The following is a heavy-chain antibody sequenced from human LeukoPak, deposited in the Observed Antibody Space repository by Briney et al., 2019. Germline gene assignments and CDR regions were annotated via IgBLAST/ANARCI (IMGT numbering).Heavy chain of an antibody. V-gene: IGHV3-23*01. J-gene: IGHJ4*02. Sequence: GGSLGLSCAASGFTFSSYAMSWVRQAPGKGLEWVSAISGSGGSTYYTDSVRGRFTISRDNSKSTLYLQINSLRAEDTALYYCAKGLAVSGTYFDYWGQGTLVTVSS. CDR3: AKGLAVSGTYFDY. D-gene: IGHD1-26*01. CDR1: GFTFSSYA. CDR2: ISGSGGST.